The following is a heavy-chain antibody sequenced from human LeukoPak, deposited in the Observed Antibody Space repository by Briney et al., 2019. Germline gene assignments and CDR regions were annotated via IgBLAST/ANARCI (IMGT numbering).Heavy chain of an antibody. J-gene: IGHJ5*02. Sequence: SETLSLTCTVSGGSISGYYWSWIRQPPGKGLEWIGYIHYTGSTNYNPSLKSRVTISVDTSKNQFSLKLSSVTAADTLVYYCARQEFGSGYNNNWFDPWGQGTLVTVSS. V-gene: IGHV4-59*01. CDR2: IHYTGST. CDR1: GGSISGYY. CDR3: ARQEFGSGYNNNWFDP. D-gene: IGHD3-3*01.